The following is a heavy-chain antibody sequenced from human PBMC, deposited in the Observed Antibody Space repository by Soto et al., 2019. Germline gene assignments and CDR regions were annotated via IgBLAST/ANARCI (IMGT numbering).Heavy chain of an antibody. CDR2: IIPIFGTA. D-gene: IGHD6-6*01. CDR1: GGTFSSYA. J-gene: IGHJ6*02. V-gene: IGHV1-69*13. CDR3: ARDEYSSHYYYYYGMDV. Sequence: GASVKVSCKASGGTFSSYAISWVRQAPGQGLEWMGGIIPIFGTANYAQKFQGRVTITADESTSTAYMELSSLRSEDTAVYYCARDEYSSHYYYYYGMDVWGQGTTVTVSS.